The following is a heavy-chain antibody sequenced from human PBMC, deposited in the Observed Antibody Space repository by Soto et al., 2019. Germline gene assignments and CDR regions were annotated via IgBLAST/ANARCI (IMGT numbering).Heavy chain of an antibody. CDR3: ARDFYESSGYCDY. D-gene: IGHD3-22*01. V-gene: IGHV1-18*01. CDR2: ISGYSGNT. CDR1: GYTFSSYG. J-gene: IGHJ4*02. Sequence: QVQLVQSGAEVKKPGASVKVSCKAYGYTFSSYGLSWVRQAPGQGLEWMGWISGYSGNTVYTQRFKGRLTMATDTSTGTAYMELRSLRSDDTDVYYCARDFYESSGYCDYWGQGTLVTVSS.